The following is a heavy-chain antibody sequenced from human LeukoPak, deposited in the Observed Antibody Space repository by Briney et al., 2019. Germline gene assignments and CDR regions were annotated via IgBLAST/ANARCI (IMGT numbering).Heavy chain of an antibody. V-gene: IGHV1-69*04. CDR2: IIPILDIT. D-gene: IGHD3-9*01. CDR3: ARSKTGVFEY. J-gene: IGHJ4*02. Sequence: SVKVSCKASGGTFSSYAISWVRQAPGQGLEWMGRIIPILDITKYAQKFQGRVAITADKSTTTAYMELSSLRSEDTAVYYCARSKTGVFEYWGQGTLVTVSS. CDR1: GGTFSSYA.